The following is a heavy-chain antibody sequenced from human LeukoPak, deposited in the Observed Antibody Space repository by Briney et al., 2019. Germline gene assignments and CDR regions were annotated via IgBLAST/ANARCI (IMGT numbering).Heavy chain of an antibody. CDR3: AKDDAWLRFGE. Sequence: GGTLRLSCATSGFTFSNHGMNWVRQAPGKGLEWVSGISPSGDITYYADSVKGRFTISRDNSKNMVYLQVISLTAEDTAVYYCAKDDAWLRFGEWSQGTLVTVSA. D-gene: IGHD3-10*01. V-gene: IGHV3-23*01. CDR1: GFTFSNHG. CDR2: ISPSGDIT. J-gene: IGHJ4*02.